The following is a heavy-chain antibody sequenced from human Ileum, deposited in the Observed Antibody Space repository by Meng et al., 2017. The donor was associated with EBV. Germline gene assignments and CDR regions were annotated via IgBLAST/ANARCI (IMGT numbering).Heavy chain of an antibody. J-gene: IGHJ4*02. D-gene: IGHD3-10*01. V-gene: IGHV4-4*02. CDR2: VYHDGAT. CDR1: GDSVSGSDW. Sequence: VQLQEAGLGLGKPSGPLSLTCAVSGDSVSGSDWLSWVRQPPGKGLEWIGEVYHDGATNYHPSLKSRVTISLDKSKNEVNLHLNSLTAADTAVYFCARSSPIVRGLDYWGQGTLVTVSS. CDR3: ARSSPIVRGLDY.